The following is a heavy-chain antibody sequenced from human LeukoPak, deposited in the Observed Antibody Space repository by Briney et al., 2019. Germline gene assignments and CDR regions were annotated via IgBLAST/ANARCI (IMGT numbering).Heavy chain of an antibody. CDR1: GFTFTSYA. CDR2: LSGSGGDT. V-gene: IGHV3-23*01. J-gene: IGHJ4*02. CDR3: AKSLIGSGYGWAPFDY. D-gene: IGHD5-12*01. Sequence: PGGSPRLSCAASGFTFTSYAMSWVRQAPGKGLEWVSALSGSGGDTYYADSVKGRFTISRDNSKNTLYLQMNSLRAEDTAVYYCAKSLIGSGYGWAPFDYWGQGTLVTVSS.